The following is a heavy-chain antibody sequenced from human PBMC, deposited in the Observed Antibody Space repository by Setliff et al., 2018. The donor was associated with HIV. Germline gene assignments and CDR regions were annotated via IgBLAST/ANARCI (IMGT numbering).Heavy chain of an antibody. CDR2: IRSRAYSGTT. CDR3: TRDLTLWFGELYYYYGMDV. D-gene: IGHD3-10*01. CDR1: GFIFGDYA. V-gene: IGHV3-49*04. Sequence: GGSLRLSCTTSGFIFGDYAMSWVRQAPGKGLEWVGFIRSRAYSGTTEYAAAVKGRFVISRDDSKSIAYLQMNSLKTEDTAVYYCTRDLTLWFGELYYYYGMDVWGQGTTVTVSS. J-gene: IGHJ6*02.